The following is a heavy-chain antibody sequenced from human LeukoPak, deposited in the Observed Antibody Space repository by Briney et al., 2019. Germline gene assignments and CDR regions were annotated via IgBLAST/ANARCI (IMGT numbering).Heavy chain of an antibody. CDR1: GYTFTGYY. J-gene: IGHJ5*02. D-gene: IGHD4-17*01. CDR2: INPNSGGT. CDR3: ARRGRRYPMDWFDP. V-gene: IGHV1-2*02. Sequence: ASVKVSCKASGYTFTGYYMHWVRQAPGQGLEWMGWINPNSGGTNYAQKFQGRVTTTRDTSISTAYMELSRLRSDDTAVYYCARRGRRYPMDWFDPWGQGTLVTVSS.